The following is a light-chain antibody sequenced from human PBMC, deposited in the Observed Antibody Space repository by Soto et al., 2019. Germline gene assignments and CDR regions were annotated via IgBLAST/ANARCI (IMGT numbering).Light chain of an antibody. V-gene: IGLV2-14*01. CDR2: GVT. Sequence: QSALTQPPSASGSPGQSVTISCTGASSDVSFYNYVSWYQQHPGKAPKLMIYGVTNRPSGVSNRFSGSKSGNTASLTISGLQAEDEADYFCSSYTKTNTLVLFGGGTKLTVL. CDR3: SSYTKTNTLVL. J-gene: IGLJ2*01. CDR1: SSDVSFYNY.